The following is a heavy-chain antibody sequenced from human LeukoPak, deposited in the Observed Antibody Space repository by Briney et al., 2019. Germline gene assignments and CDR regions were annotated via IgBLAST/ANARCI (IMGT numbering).Heavy chain of an antibody. Sequence: PSETLSLTCTVSGGXISSYYCSWIRQPPGKGLEWIGYIYYSGSTNYNPSLKSRVTISVDTSKNQFSLKLSSVTAADTAVYYCARGGQDWAVAGDYWGQGTLVTVSS. D-gene: IGHD6-19*01. CDR3: ARGGQDWAVAGDY. CDR1: GGXISSYY. CDR2: IYYSGST. J-gene: IGHJ4*02. V-gene: IGHV4-59*01.